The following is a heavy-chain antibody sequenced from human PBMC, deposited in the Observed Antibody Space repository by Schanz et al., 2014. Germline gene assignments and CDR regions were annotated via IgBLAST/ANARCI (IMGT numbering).Heavy chain of an antibody. V-gene: IGHV3-23*01. CDR1: GFTFSSYA. CDR2: ISGSGGST. J-gene: IGHJ4*02. CDR3: ARDRGYCSGGSCLTFDY. Sequence: EVQLLESGGGLVQPGGSLRLSCAASGFTFSSYAMSWVRQAPGKGLEWVSGISGSGGSTYYADSVKGRFTISRDNSKTALYLQMNTLRAEDTAVYYCARDRGYCSGGSCLTFDYWGQGTLVTVSS. D-gene: IGHD2-15*01.